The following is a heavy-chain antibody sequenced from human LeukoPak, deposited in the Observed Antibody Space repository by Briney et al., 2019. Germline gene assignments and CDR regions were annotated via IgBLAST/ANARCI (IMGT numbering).Heavy chain of an antibody. D-gene: IGHD5-24*01. Sequence: PGGSLRLSCAASGFIFSSYSMNWVRQAPGKGLEWVAVISYDGSNKYYADSVKGRFTISRDNSKNTLYLQMNSLRAEDTAVYYCASGRWLQPFDYWGQGTLVTVSS. J-gene: IGHJ4*02. CDR1: GFIFSSYS. CDR2: ISYDGSNK. V-gene: IGHV3-30*03. CDR3: ASGRWLQPFDY.